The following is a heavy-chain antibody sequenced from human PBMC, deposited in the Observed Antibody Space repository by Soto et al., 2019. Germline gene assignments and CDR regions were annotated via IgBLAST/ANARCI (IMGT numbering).Heavy chain of an antibody. CDR2: IIPMFGTA. CDR3: ARVGPAHYYDSSGYYSPLDY. Sequence: QVQLVQSGAEVKKPGSSAKVSCKASGDTFSSYAINWVRQAPGQGLEWMGGIIPMFGTANYAQKFKGRVTITAAESTSTVYMELSSLRSEDTAVYYCARVGPAHYYDSSGYYSPLDYWGQGTLVTVSS. J-gene: IGHJ4*02. CDR1: GDTFSSYA. V-gene: IGHV1-69*01. D-gene: IGHD3-22*01.